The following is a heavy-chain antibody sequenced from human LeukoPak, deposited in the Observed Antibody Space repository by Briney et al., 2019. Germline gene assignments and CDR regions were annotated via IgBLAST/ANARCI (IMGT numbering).Heavy chain of an antibody. D-gene: IGHD3-10*01. CDR2: IYYSGST. J-gene: IGHJ4*02. V-gene: IGHV4-30-4*08. CDR1: GGSISSGGYS. Sequence: SETLSLTCAVSGGSISSGGYSWSWIRQPPGKGLEWIGYIYYSGSTYYNPSLKSRVTISVDTSKNQFSLKLSSVTAADTAVYYCARYYYGSGSDYWGQGTLVTVSS. CDR3: ARYYYGSGSDY.